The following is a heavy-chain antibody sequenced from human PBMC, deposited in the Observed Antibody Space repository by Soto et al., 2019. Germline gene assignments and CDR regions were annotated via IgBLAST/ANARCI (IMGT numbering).Heavy chain of an antibody. J-gene: IGHJ6*02. CDR1: GYTFTSYY. D-gene: IGHD3-3*01. CDR2: INPSGGST. CDR3: AREKITIFGVVLYYYYYGMDV. Sequence: GASVKVSCKASGYTFTSYYMHWVRQAPGQGLEWMGIINPSGGSTSYAQKFQGRVTMTRDTSTGTVYMELSSLRSEDTAVYYCAREKITIFGVVLYYYYYGMDVWGQGTTVTVSS. V-gene: IGHV1-46*01.